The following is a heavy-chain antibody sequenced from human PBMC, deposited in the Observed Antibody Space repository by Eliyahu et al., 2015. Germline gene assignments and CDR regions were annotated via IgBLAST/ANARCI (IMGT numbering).Heavy chain of an antibody. CDR1: GFXLSGDH. CDR2: ISSSXXYI. V-gene: IGHV3-21*01. J-gene: IGHJ4*02. CDR3: ARGRSNYDYSFDS. Sequence: EVQLVESGGGLAKPGGSLRLXCAAXGFXLSGDHRHDRXRQAPGKGPEWVASISSSXXYIYYGDSVKGRFTISRDNARNSLSLQMNSLRAQDTAVYYCARGRSNYDYSFDSWGQGKLVIVSS. D-gene: IGHD3-3*01.